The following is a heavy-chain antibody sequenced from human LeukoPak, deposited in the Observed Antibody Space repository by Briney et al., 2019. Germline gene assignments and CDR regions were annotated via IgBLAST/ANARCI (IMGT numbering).Heavy chain of an antibody. Sequence: PSETLSLTCAVSGGSISSGGYSWSWIRQPPGKGLEWIGCIYHSGSTYYNPSLKSRVTISVDRSKNQFSLKLSSVTAADTAVYYCARGAQYSYGSNWFDPWGQGTLVTVSS. CDR3: ARGAQYSYGSNWFDP. CDR2: IYHSGST. CDR1: GGSISSGGYS. J-gene: IGHJ5*02. D-gene: IGHD5-18*01. V-gene: IGHV4-30-2*01.